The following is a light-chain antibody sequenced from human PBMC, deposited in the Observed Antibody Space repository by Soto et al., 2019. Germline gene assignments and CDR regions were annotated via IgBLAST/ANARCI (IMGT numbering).Light chain of an antibody. CDR1: SSNIGAGYD. CDR2: ANS. J-gene: IGLJ1*01. CDR3: SSYTSSSTLV. Sequence: QSVLTQPPSVSGAPGQRVTISCTGSSSNIGAGYDVHWYQQLPGTAPKLLIYANSNRPSGVPGRFSGSKSGNTASLTISGLQAEDEADYYCSSYTSSSTLVFGTGTKLTVL. V-gene: IGLV1-40*01.